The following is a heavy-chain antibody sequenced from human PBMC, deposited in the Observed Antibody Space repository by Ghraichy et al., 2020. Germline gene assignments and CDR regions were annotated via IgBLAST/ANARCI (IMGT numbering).Heavy chain of an antibody. CDR2: FSCCDGSP. Sequence: LSLTCAASGFTFSAYAMSWVRQAPGKGLEWVSAFSCCDGSPYYADSVKGRFTISRDNSRNTLYLQMNSLRAEDTATYYCAKAYFYRSVDYPGPPYYYYGMDVWGQGTTVTVSS. CDR3: AKAYFYRSVDYPGPPYYYYGMDV. J-gene: IGHJ6*02. V-gene: IGHV3-23*01. D-gene: IGHD3-10*01. CDR1: GFTFSAYA.